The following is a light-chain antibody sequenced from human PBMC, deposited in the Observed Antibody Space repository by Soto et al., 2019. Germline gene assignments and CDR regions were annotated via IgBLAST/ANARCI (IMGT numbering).Light chain of an antibody. CDR3: QQYGSSPESQLIWT. CDR2: GAS. V-gene: IGKV3-20*01. J-gene: IGKJ1*01. Sequence: EIVLTQSPGTLSLSPGERATLSCRASQSVSSSYLAWYQQKPGQAPRLLIYGASSRATGIQDRFSGIGSGTEFSLTISRLEPEDFAVYYCQQYGSSPESQLIWTFGQGTKVQIK. CDR1: QSVSSSY.